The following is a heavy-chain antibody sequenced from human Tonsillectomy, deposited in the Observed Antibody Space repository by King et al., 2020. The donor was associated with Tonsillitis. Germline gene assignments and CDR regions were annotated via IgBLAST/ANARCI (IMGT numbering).Heavy chain of an antibody. D-gene: IGHD4-23*01. Sequence: VQLVQSGTEVKKPGASVKVSCKASGYTFSNYFIHWVRQAPGQGLEWMGLINPRSGTTRDAQKFQGRVAMTRDTSTTTFYMDLSSLTSEDTAVYYCAREGDDDSGNAFDYWGQGTLVTVSS. CDR2: INPRSGTT. J-gene: IGHJ4*02. CDR1: GYTFSNYF. V-gene: IGHV1-46*01. CDR3: AREGDDDSGNAFDY.